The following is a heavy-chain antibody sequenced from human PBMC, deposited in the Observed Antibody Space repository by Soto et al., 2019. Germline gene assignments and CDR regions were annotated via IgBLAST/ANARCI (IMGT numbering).Heavy chain of an antibody. D-gene: IGHD6-19*01. CDR2: ISNDAGRT. Sequence: VQLLESGGGVVQPGGSLRLSCAASGFTFSDHGMTWVRQAPGKGLEWVSSISNDAGRTFYADSVKGRFTVSRDRSTNTLYLQMTSLRAEDTAVYFCARPPLYNSGGYFDTWGQGTLVTVSS. CDR1: GFTFSDHG. CDR3: ARPPLYNSGGYFDT. J-gene: IGHJ4*02. V-gene: IGHV3-23*01.